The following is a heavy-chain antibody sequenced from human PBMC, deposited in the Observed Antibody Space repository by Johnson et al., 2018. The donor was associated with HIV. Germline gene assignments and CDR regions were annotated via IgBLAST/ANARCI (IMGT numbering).Heavy chain of an antibody. Sequence: VQLLESGGGLVQPGGSLRLSCAASGFTFSSYGMSWVRQAPGKGLEWVSGITGTGGDTYYADSVKGRFTISRDNSKNMVFLHMNSLRAEDTAVYYCASQVRGLLGLRWAMWG. D-gene: IGHD3-10*01. J-gene: IGHJ1*01. CDR3: ASQVRGLLGLRWAM. CDR2: ITGTGGDT. V-gene: IGHV3-23*01. CDR1: GFTFSSYG.